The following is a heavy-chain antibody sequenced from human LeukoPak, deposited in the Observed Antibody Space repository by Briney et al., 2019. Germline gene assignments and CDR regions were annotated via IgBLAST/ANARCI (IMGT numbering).Heavy chain of an antibody. V-gene: IGHV4-39*07. Sequence: PSETLSLTCTVSGGSISSSSYYWGWISQPPGKGLEWIGSIYYSGSTYYNPSLKSRVTISVDTSKNQFSLKLSSVTAADTAVYYCAKSYHRAGLLWFGQGAFDIWGQGTMVTVSS. CDR3: AKSYHRAGLLWFGQGAFDI. J-gene: IGHJ3*02. CDR1: GGSISSSSYY. CDR2: IYYSGST. D-gene: IGHD3-10*01.